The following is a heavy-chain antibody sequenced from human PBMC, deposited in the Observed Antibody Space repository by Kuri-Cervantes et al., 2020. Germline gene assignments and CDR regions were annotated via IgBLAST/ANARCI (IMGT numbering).Heavy chain of an antibody. CDR3: ARSIQLWFSDAFDI. CDR2: IYPGDSDT. V-gene: IGHV5-51*01. D-gene: IGHD5-18*01. Sequence: GGSLRLSCKGSGYSFTSYWIGWVRQMPGKGLEWMGIIYPGDSDTRYSPSFQGQVTISADKSISTAYLQWSSLKASDTAMYYCARSIQLWFSDAFDIWGQGTMVTVSS. J-gene: IGHJ3*02. CDR1: GYSFTSYW.